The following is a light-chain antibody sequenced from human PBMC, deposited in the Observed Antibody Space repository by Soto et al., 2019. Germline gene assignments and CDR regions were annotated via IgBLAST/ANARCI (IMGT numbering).Light chain of an antibody. CDR1: SSDVGGYSY. Sequence: QSALTQPRSVSGSPGHSVTISCTGTSSDVGGYSYVSWYQQHPGKAPKLMISDVSKRPSGVPDRFSGSKFGNTASLTISGLQAEDEADYYCCSYAGAFTYVFVSGTKLTVL. V-gene: IGLV2-11*01. CDR2: DVS. J-gene: IGLJ1*01. CDR3: CSYAGAFTYV.